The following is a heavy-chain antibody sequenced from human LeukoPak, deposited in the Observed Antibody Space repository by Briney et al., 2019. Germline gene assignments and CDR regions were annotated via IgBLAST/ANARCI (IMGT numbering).Heavy chain of an antibody. CDR3: ARDRHQLTTRTTGYNWFDL. D-gene: IGHD1-1*01. Sequence: SETLSLTCDVSGGSISSYHWSCIRQPPGKGLEWMLSFYYIVLPNYTPSLKSRVPTSVDTSKNQFSLRLTSVTAADTAVYYCARDRHQLTTRTTGYNWFDLWGPGTLVTVSS. CDR2: FYYIVLP. J-gene: IGHJ5*02. V-gene: IGHV4-59*01. CDR1: GGSISSYH.